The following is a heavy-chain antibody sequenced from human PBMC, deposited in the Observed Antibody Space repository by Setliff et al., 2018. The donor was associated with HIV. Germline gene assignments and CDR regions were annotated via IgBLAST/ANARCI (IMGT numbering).Heavy chain of an antibody. Sequence: GGSLRLSCAASGFTFRSYEMNWVRQAPGKGLEWVSYISRSGSTIHYADSVKGRCTISRDNAKNSLYLQMNSLRAEDTAVYYCARGEPSILIEPAAFFDYWGQGTLVTVSS. CDR1: GFTFRSYE. J-gene: IGHJ4*02. CDR2: ISRSGSTI. D-gene: IGHD2-2*01. V-gene: IGHV3-48*03. CDR3: ARGEPSILIEPAAFFDY.